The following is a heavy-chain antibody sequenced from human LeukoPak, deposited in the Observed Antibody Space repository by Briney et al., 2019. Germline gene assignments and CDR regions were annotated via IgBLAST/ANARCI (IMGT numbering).Heavy chain of an antibody. CDR1: GFTFSSYS. CDR2: ISSSSSTI. J-gene: IGHJ4*02. D-gene: IGHD2-21*02. Sequence: GGSLRLSCAASGFTFSSYSMNWVRQAPGKGLEWVSYISSSSSTIYYADSVKGRFTISRDNAKNTLYLQMNSLRAEDTAVYYCAKDLSIVVVTAIRSPYDYWGQGTLVTVSS. CDR3: AKDLSIVVVTAIRSPYDY. V-gene: IGHV3-48*04.